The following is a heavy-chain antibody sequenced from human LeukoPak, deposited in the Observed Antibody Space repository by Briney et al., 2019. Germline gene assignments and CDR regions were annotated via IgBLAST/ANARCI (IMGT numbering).Heavy chain of an antibody. CDR2: IYHSGST. Sequence: PSQTLSLTCAVSGGSISSGGYSWSWIRQPPGKGLEWIGYIYHSGSTYYNPSLKSRVTISVDRSKNQFSLKLSSVPAADTAVYYCARARSGGYAFDIWGQGTMVTVSS. J-gene: IGHJ3*02. D-gene: IGHD3-10*01. CDR1: GGSISSGGYS. CDR3: ARARSGGYAFDI. V-gene: IGHV4-30-2*01.